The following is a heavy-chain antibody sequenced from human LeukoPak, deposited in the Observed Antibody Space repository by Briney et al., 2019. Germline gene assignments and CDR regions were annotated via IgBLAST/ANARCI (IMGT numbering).Heavy chain of an antibody. Sequence: GGSLRLSCVASGFTVSSNYMSWVRQAPGKGLEWVSVIYSGGSTEYADSVKGRFTVSRDNSKNTLYLQMNSLRAEGTAVYYCARSSDGDYYYYFDYWGQGTLVTVSS. D-gene: IGHD4-17*01. CDR3: ARSSDGDYYYYFDY. CDR2: IYSGGST. J-gene: IGHJ4*02. CDR1: GFTVSSNY. V-gene: IGHV3-66*01.